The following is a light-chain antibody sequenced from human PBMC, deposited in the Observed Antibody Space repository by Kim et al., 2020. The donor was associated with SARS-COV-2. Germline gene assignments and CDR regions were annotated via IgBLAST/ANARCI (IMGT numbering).Light chain of an antibody. CDR2: GAS. Sequence: VSPGERTTLSCRASQSVSSNLAWYQQKPGQAPRLLIYGASTRATGIPARFSGSGSGTEFTLTISSLQSEDFAVYYCQQYNNWPFTFGPGTKVDIK. V-gene: IGKV3-15*01. CDR1: QSVSSN. J-gene: IGKJ3*01. CDR3: QQYNNWPFT.